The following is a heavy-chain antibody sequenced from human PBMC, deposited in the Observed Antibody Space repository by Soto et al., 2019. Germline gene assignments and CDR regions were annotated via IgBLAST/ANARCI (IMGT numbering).Heavy chain of an antibody. V-gene: IGHV3-30*18. D-gene: IGHD3-9*01. CDR3: AKIAVLRYFDWSLDY. CDR1: GFTFSSYG. Sequence: SGGSLRLSCAASGFTFSSYGMHWVRQAPGKGLEWVAVISYDGGNKYYADSVKGRFTISRDNSKNTLYLQMNSLRAEDTAVYYCAKIAVLRYFDWSLDYWGQGTLVTVSS. J-gene: IGHJ4*02. CDR2: ISYDGGNK.